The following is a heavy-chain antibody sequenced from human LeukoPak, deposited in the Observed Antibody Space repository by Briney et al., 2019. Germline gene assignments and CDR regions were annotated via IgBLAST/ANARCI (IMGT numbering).Heavy chain of an antibody. CDR3: ASSGSYRFDY. CDR1: GFTFSSYS. J-gene: IGHJ4*02. CDR2: ITASGTAM. Sequence: GGSLRLSCAASGFTFSSYSMNWVRQAPGKGLEWVSHITASGTAMFHADSVKGRFTISRDNAKNSLYLQMNSLRDEDTAVYYCASSGSYRFDYWGQGTLVTVSS. D-gene: IGHD1-26*01. V-gene: IGHV3-48*02.